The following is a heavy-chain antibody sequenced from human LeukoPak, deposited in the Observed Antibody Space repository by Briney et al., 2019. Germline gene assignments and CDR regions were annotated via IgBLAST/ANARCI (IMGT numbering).Heavy chain of an antibody. V-gene: IGHV1-69*05. CDR3: ARGLGDYYGSGRYYYGMDV. J-gene: IGHJ6*02. Sequence: SVKVSCKASGGTFSSYAISWVRQAPGQGLEWMGGIIPIFGTANYAQKFQGRVTMTRNTSISTAYMELSSLRSEDTAVYYCARGLGDYYGSGRYYYGMDVWGQGTTVTVSS. D-gene: IGHD3-10*01. CDR1: GGTFSSYA. CDR2: IIPIFGTA.